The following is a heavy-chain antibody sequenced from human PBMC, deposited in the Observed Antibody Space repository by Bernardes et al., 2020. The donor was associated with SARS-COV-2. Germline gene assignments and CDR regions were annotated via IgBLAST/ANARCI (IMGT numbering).Heavy chain of an antibody. D-gene: IGHD3-16*02. Sequence: GGSLRLSCAASGFTFSSYGMHWVRQAPGKGLEWVAVIWYDGSNKYYADSVKGRFTISRDNSKNTLYLQMNSLRAEDTAVYYCARDLRLGELSLYLVGYWGQGTLVTVSS. V-gene: IGHV3-33*01. CDR2: IWYDGSNK. CDR3: ARDLRLGELSLYLVGY. CDR1: GFTFSSYG. J-gene: IGHJ4*02.